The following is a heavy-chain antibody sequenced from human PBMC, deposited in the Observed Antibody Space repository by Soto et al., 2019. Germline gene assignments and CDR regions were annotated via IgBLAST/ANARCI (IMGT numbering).Heavy chain of an antibody. J-gene: IGHJ4*02. CDR2: ISHDGSKT. CDR1: GFTFSSYG. D-gene: IGHD2-2*01. Sequence: GGSLRLSCAASGFTFSSYGIHWVRQAPGKGQEWVAVISHDGSKTNYADSVKGGFTISRDNSKDTVYLQMKSLRAEDTDVYEYAKYMGGCSSTICPPRLFDYWGQGTLVTVSS. V-gene: IGHV3-30*18. CDR3: AKYMGGCSSTICPPRLFDY.